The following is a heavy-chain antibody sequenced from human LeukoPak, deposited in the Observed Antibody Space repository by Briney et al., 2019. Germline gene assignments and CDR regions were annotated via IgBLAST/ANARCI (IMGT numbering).Heavy chain of an antibody. CDR2: IYPGDSDT. J-gene: IGHJ4*02. Sequence: TGESLKISCKGSGYSFNTYWIGWVRQMPGEGLEWMGIIYPGDSDTKYSPSFQGQVTISADKSISTAYLQWSSLKASDTAMYYCARQYGSGSLDYWGQGTLVTVSS. CDR3: ARQYGSGSLDY. CDR1: GYSFNTYW. D-gene: IGHD3-10*01. V-gene: IGHV5-51*01.